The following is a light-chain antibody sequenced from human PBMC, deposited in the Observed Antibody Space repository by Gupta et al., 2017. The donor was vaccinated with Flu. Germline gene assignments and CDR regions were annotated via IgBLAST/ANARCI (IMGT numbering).Light chain of an antibody. CDR3: QQYGSSLYMYS. Sequence: EIVLTQSPGTLSLSPGGRATLSCRASQSVSSSYLAWYQQKPGQAPRLLIYGASSRATGIPDRFSGSGSGTDFTLTISRLEPEDFAVYYCQQYGSSLYMYSFGQGTKLEIK. J-gene: IGKJ2*03. CDR1: QSVSSSY. V-gene: IGKV3-20*01. CDR2: GAS.